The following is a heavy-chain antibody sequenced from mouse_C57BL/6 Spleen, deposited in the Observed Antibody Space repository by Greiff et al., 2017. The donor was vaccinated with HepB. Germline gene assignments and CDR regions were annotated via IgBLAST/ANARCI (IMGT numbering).Heavy chain of an antibody. V-gene: IGHV3-2*02. D-gene: IGHD3-3*01. Sequence: EVKVEESGPGLVKPSQSLSLTCTVTGYSITSGYGWNWIRQFPGNKLEWMGYISYSGSTNYNPSLQSRISITRDTSKNQFFLQFNSVTTEDTATYYCARTARIKYWGQGTTLTVSS. J-gene: IGHJ2*01. CDR2: ISYSGST. CDR3: ARTARIKY. CDR1: GYSITSGYG.